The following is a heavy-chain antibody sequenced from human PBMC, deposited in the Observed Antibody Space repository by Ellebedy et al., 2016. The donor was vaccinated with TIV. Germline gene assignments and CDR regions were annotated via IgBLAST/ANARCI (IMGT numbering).Heavy chain of an antibody. Sequence: GESLKISCETSGFTFSASSPNWVRQALGKGLAWVAYISGSAETVYYADSVKGRFTISRDNAKSSVYLQMDSLRDEDTALYYCAVLVAAGMDVWGLGTTVTVSS. D-gene: IGHD5-12*01. CDR1: GFTFSASS. V-gene: IGHV3-48*02. CDR2: ISGSAETV. J-gene: IGHJ6*02. CDR3: AVLVAAGMDV.